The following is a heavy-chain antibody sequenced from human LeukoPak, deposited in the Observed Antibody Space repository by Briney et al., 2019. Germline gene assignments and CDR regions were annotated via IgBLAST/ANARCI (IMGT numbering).Heavy chain of an antibody. CDR3: ARLGYSSGWFYSGYYYYGMDV. Sequence: ASVKVSCKASGYTFTSYDINWVRQATGQGLEWMGWMNPNSGNTGYAQKFQVRVTMTRNTSISTAYMELSSLRSEDTAVYYCARLGYSSGWFYSGYYYYGMDVWGQGTTVTVSS. V-gene: IGHV1-8*01. CDR1: GYTFTSYD. CDR2: MNPNSGNT. D-gene: IGHD6-19*01. J-gene: IGHJ6*02.